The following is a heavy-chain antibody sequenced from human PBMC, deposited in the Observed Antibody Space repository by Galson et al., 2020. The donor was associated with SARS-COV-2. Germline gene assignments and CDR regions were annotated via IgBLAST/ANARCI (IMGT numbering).Heavy chain of an antibody. CDR2: ISSSSSYI. V-gene: IGHV3-21*01. Sequence: GESLKISCAASGFTFSSYSMNWVRQAPGKGLEWVSSISSSSSYIYYADSVKGRFTISRDNAKNSLYLQMNSLRAEDTAVYYCARVPQYQVLWWSDPWGQGALVTVSS. J-gene: IGHJ5*02. D-gene: IGHD2-2*01. CDR3: ARVPQYQVLWWSDP. CDR1: GFTFSSYS.